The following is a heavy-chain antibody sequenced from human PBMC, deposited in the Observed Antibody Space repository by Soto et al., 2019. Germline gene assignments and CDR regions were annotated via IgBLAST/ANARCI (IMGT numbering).Heavy chain of an antibody. CDR3: ARHHGPTTSENWFDP. CDR2: ISTYSGDT. Sequence: QVHLVQSGVEVKTPGASVKVSCQASGYTFFTYDISWVRQAPGQGLEWMGWISTYSGDTKYAQKFKGRVTMPTDTSTTTAYLELRSLRSDDTAVYYCARHHGPTTSENWFDPGGQGTLVTVSS. V-gene: IGHV1-18*01. J-gene: IGHJ5*02. D-gene: IGHD5-12*01. CDR1: GYTFFTYD.